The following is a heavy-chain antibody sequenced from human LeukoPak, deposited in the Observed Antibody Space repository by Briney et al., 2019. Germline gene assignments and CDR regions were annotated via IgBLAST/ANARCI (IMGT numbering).Heavy chain of an antibody. CDR1: GFTFSSYS. D-gene: IGHD2-21*02. V-gene: IGHV3-7*01. Sequence: QAGGSLRLSCAASGFTFSSYSMNWVRQAPGKGLEWVANINQDGSKKRYADSMKGRFTISRDNAKESLYLQLNSLRAVDTAVYYCAKWGPYCVGDYCPALDSWGPGTLVTVSS. CDR3: AKWGPYCVGDYCPALDS. CDR2: INQDGSKK. J-gene: IGHJ4*02.